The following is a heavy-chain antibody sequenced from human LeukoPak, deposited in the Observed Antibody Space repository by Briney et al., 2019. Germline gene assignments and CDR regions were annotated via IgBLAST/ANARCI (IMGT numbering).Heavy chain of an antibody. CDR2: IIPIFGTA. CDR1: GGTFSSYA. Sequence: GASVKVSCKASGGTFSSYAISWVRQAPGQGLEWMGGIIPIFGTANYAQKFQGRVTITADESTSTAYMELSSLRSEDTAVYYCARVGGGWLQFDAFDIWGQGTMVTVSS. CDR3: ARVGGGWLQFDAFDI. V-gene: IGHV1-69*13. D-gene: IGHD5-24*01. J-gene: IGHJ3*02.